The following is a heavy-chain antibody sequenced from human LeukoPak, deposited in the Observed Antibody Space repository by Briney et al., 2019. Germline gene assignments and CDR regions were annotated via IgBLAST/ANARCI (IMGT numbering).Heavy chain of an antibody. CDR3: ARVPLTTVVTPY. D-gene: IGHD4-23*01. V-gene: IGHV1-8*01. Sequence: ASVKVSCKASGYTFTSYDINWVRQATGQGLEWMGWMNPNSGNTGYAQKFQGRVTMTRNTSISTAYMELSSLRSEDTAVYYCARVPLTTVVTPYWGQGTLVTVSS. J-gene: IGHJ4*02. CDR1: GYTFTSYD. CDR2: MNPNSGNT.